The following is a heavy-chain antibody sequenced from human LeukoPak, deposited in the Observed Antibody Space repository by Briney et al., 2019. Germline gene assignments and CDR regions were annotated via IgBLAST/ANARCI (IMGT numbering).Heavy chain of an antibody. V-gene: IGHV3-21*01. CDR3: ARVPGYCSSTSCSPNWFDS. J-gene: IGHJ5*01. Sequence: PGGSLRLSCAASGFTFSSYSMNWVRQAPGKGLEWVSSISSSSSYIYYADSVKGRFTISRDNAKNSLYLQMNSLRAEDTAVYYCARVPGYCSSTSCSPNWFDSWGQGTLVTVS. CDR2: ISSSSSYI. D-gene: IGHD2-2*01. CDR1: GFTFSSYS.